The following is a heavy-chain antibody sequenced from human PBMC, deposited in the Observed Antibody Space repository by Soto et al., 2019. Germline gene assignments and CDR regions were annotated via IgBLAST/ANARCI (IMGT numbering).Heavy chain of an antibody. CDR1: GGSISSSSYY. D-gene: IGHD3-3*01. CDR2: IYYSGST. V-gene: IGHV4-39*01. CDR3: ARGGGYYDFWSGYFRYYYGMDV. Sequence: SETLSLTCTVSGGSISSSSYYWGWIRQPPGKGLEWIGSIYYSGSTYYNPSLKSRVTISVDTSKNQFSLKLSSVTAADTAVYYCARGGGYYDFWSGYFRYYYGMDVWGQGTTVTVSS. J-gene: IGHJ6*02.